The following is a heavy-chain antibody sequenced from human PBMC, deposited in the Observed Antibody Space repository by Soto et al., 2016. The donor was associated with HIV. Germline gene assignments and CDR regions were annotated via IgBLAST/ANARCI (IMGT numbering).Heavy chain of an antibody. CDR1: GYIFTDYG. Sequence: QVQLVQSGGEVKKPGASVKVSCKASGYIFTDYGISWMRQAPGQGPEWMGWIDPNSGGTNYAQKFQGRVTMTRDTSISTAYMELSRLRSDDTAVYYCARVGYDWNDAGAFDIWGQGTMVTVSS. D-gene: IGHD1-1*01. CDR3: ARVGYDWNDAGAFDI. CDR2: IDPNSGGT. V-gene: IGHV1-2*02. J-gene: IGHJ3*02.